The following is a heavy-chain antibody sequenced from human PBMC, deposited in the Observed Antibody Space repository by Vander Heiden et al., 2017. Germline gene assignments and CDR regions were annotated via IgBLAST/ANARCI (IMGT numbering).Heavy chain of an antibody. Sequence: QVQLVESGGGVVQPGRSLRLSCAASGFTFSSYGMHWVRQAPGKGLEWVAVRWYDGSNKYYADSVKGRFTISRDNSKNTLYLQMNSLRAEDTAVYYCARGGALYSSSSGRYYYYGMDVWGQGTTVTVSS. J-gene: IGHJ6*02. CDR3: ARGGALYSSSSGRYYYYGMDV. V-gene: IGHV3-33*01. CDR1: GFTFSSYG. D-gene: IGHD6-6*01. CDR2: RWYDGSNK.